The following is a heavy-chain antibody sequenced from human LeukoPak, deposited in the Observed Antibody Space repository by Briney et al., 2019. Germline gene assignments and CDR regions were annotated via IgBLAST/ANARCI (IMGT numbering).Heavy chain of an antibody. V-gene: IGHV1-46*01. CDR2: INPSGGST. CDR1: GYTFTSYY. J-gene: IGHJ4*02. D-gene: IGHD6-19*01. Sequence: ASVEVSCKASGYTFTSYYMHWVRQAPGQGLEWMGIINPSGGSTSYAQKFQGRVTMTRDTSTSTVYMELSSLRSEDTAGYYCAREPSSGWSGATNDYWGQGTLVTVSS. CDR3: AREPSSGWSGATNDY.